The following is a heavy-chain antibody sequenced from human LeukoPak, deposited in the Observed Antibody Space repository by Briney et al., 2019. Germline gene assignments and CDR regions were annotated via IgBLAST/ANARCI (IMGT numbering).Heavy chain of an antibody. CDR2: INQSGAT. D-gene: IGHD1-1*01. J-gene: IGHJ4*02. CDR3: ARYVPVKTGPTRASFDY. V-gene: IGHV4-34*01. CDR1: GFTFSSYD. Sequence: GSLRLSCAASGFTFSSYDMTWVRQAPGRGLQWIGEINQSGATNCDPSLKSRVTMSIDTSKSQFSLSLRSVTAADTAVYFCARYVPVKTGPTRASFDYWGQGILVSVSS.